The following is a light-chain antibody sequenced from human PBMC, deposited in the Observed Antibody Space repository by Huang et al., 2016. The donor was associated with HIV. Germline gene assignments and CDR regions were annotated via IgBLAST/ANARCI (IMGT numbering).Light chain of an antibody. J-gene: IGKJ4*01. CDR3: QQSNTFPLT. CDR1: QDIRSN. V-gene: IGKV1-16*02. Sequence: DIQMTQSPSSLSASVGDRVTITCRASQDIRSNLDWFQQTPEKAPKSLIYDASTLQSGVQSKFSGNVYGTDFTRTISSLQPEDIATYYCQQSNTFPLTFGGGTKVEI. CDR2: DAS.